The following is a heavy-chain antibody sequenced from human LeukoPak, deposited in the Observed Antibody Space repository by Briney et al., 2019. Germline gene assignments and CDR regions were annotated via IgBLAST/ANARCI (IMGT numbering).Heavy chain of an antibody. D-gene: IGHD1-7*01. J-gene: IGHJ6*03. Sequence: SETLSLTCTVSGGSISAHYWSWIRQPPGKGLEDIGYIHYSGSTDSSPSLNSRVTISVDTSKNQFSLRLTSVTAADTAVCYCAKFGNYPVHVSYSYYYLDVWGKGTTVTVSS. V-gene: IGHV4-59*11. CDR2: IHYSGST. CDR1: GGSISAHY. CDR3: AKFGNYPVHVSYSYYYLDV.